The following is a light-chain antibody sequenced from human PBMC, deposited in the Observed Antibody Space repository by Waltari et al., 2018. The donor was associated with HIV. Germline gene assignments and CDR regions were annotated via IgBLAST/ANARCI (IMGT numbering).Light chain of an antibody. J-gene: IGLJ1*01. CDR2: GDS. Sequence: QSVLTQPPSVSGAPGQRVTISCSGSTSNVGTIYLLHWSQQIPGMAPKLLISGDSNRPSGVPDRFSASKSGTSGSLTITGLQPEDEADYYCQTFDITLGGFYVFGTGTKVTVL. CDR3: QTFDITLGGFYV. CDR1: TSNVGTIYL. V-gene: IGLV1-40*01.